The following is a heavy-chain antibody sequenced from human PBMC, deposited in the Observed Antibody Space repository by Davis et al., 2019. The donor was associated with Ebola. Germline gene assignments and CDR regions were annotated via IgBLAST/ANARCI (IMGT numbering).Heavy chain of an antibody. CDR2: IRSKANSYAT. V-gene: IGHV3-73*01. J-gene: IGHJ4*02. D-gene: IGHD6-19*01. CDR3: TRPGYSSGRDY. CDR1: GFTFSGSA. Sequence: GESLKISCAASGFTFSGSATHWVRQASGKGLEWVGRIRSKANSYATAYAASVKGRFTISRDDSKNTAYLQMNSLKTEDTAVYYCTRPGYSSGRDYWGQGTLVTVSS.